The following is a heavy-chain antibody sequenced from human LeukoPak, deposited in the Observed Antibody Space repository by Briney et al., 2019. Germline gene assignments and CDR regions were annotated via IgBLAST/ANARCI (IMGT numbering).Heavy chain of an antibody. D-gene: IGHD2-2*01. CDR2: IYYSGST. Sequence: SETLSLTCTVSGGSISSSSYYWGWIRQPPGKGLEWIGSIYYSGSTYYNPSLKSRVTISVDTSKNQFSLKLSSVTAADTVVYYCASLESYCSSTSCSDYWGQGTLVTVSS. CDR3: ASLESYCSSTSCSDY. J-gene: IGHJ4*02. CDR1: GGSISSSSYY. V-gene: IGHV4-39*01.